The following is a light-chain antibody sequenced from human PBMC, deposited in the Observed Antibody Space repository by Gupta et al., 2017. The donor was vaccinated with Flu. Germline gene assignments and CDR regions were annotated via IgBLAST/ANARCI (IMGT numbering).Light chain of an antibody. CDR2: KDN. CDR1: SSSIGSNY. J-gene: IGLJ2*01. V-gene: IGLV1-47*01. Sequence: SVLTHPPSAPGTPGQRVIISCSGGSSSIGSNYVSWYPQVPGLAPKLLIYKDNQRPSGVPDRFSGSKSGTSATLAISGLRSEDEADYSCAAWDDGLSSVLFGGGTKLTVL. CDR3: AAWDDGLSSVL.